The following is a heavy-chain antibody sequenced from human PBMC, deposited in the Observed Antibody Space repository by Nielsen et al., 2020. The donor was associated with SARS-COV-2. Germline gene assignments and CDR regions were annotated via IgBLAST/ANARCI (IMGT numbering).Heavy chain of an antibody. V-gene: IGHV1-69*06. D-gene: IGHD2-2*01. CDR2: IIPIFGTA. Sequence: WVRQAPGQGLEWMGGIIPIFGTANYAQKFQGRVMITADKSTSTAYMELSSLRSEDTSVYYCARGDIVVVPAAPGWYYYYGMDVWGQGTTVTVSS. J-gene: IGHJ6*02. CDR3: ARGDIVVVPAAPGWYYYYGMDV.